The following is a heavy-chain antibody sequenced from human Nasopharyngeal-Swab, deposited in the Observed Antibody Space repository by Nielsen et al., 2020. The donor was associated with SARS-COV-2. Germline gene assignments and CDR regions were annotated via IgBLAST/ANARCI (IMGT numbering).Heavy chain of an antibody. D-gene: IGHD1-1*01. V-gene: IGHV4-4*07. CDR3: ARSETTKYGLDV. J-gene: IGHJ6*01. Sequence: LRLSCRVSAGSITGHFSSWIRPPAGELLVWFGRFFSFVSTNYNPSLKSRVTISIDISKNQFSLELRSVTAADTAFYSCARSETTKYGLDVWGQGTKVIVSS. CDR1: AGSITGHF. CDR2: FFSFVST.